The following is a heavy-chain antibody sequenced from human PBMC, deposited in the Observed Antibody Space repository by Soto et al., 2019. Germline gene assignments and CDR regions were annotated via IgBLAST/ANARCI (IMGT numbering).Heavy chain of an antibody. Sequence: SLRLSCAASGFTFSSYGMHWVRQAPGKGLEWVAVIRYDGSNKYYADSVKGRFTISRDNSKNTVYLQMNSLRAEDTAVYYCARDPRYSSGWYYFDYWGQGTLVTVSS. CDR3: ARDPRYSSGWYYFDY. D-gene: IGHD6-19*01. CDR1: GFTFSSYG. CDR2: IRYDGSNK. J-gene: IGHJ4*02. V-gene: IGHV3-33*01.